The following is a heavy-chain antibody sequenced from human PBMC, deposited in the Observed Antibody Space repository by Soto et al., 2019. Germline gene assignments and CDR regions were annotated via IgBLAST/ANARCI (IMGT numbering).Heavy chain of an antibody. CDR1: GGSISISNW. CDR2: IHHSGST. CDR3: ARGGYYFYMDA. J-gene: IGHJ6*03. V-gene: IGHV4-4*02. D-gene: IGHD1-26*01. Sequence: QVQLQESGPGLVKPSETLSLTCAVSGGSISISNWWSWVRQTPGKGLEWIGQIHHSGSTNYSPSLTSRVTISVDKCKNQFSLKMNSVTAADTAVYYCARGGYYFYMDAWGKGTTVTVSS.